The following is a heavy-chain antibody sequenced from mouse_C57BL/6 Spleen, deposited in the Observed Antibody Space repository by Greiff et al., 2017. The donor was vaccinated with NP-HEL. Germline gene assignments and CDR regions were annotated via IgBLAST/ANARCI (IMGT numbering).Heavy chain of an antibody. Sequence: QVQLQQPGAELVRPGTSVKLSCKASGYTFTSYWMHWVKQRPGQGLEWIGVLDPSDSYTNSTHKFKGKATLTVDTSSGTAYMQLSSLTSAVSAVDYCARAYYSNYEGFAYWGQGTLVTVSA. J-gene: IGHJ3*01. V-gene: IGHV1-59*01. CDR2: LDPSDSYT. CDR3: ARAYYSNYEGFAY. D-gene: IGHD2-5*01. CDR1: GYTFTSYW.